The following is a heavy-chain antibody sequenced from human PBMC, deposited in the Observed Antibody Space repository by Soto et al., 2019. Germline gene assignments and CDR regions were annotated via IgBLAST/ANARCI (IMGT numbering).Heavy chain of an antibody. V-gene: IGHV3-33*01. Sequence: QVQLVESGGGVVQPGRSLRLSCAASGFTFRNFGMHWVRQAPGKGLEWVAVIWYDGSNKYYADSVKGQFTFSRDNSKNTLYLQMNSLRAEDTAVYYCVRDRGGLQWFDYWGQGTLVTVSS. CDR1: GFTFRNFG. CDR3: VRDRGGLQWFDY. D-gene: IGHD6-19*01. J-gene: IGHJ4*02. CDR2: IWYDGSNK.